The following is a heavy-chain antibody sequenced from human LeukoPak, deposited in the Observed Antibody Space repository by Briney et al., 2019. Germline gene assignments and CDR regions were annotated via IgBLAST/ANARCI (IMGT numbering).Heavy chain of an antibody. Sequence: GGSLRLSCAASGFTFSSYSMNWVRQAPGKGLELVSYISISSIGYIYYADSVKGRFTISRDNHKNSLYLPMNSPRADETAVYYCASSRYEGGTFDIWGQGTLVTVSS. V-gene: IGHV3-21*01. D-gene: IGHD3-16*01. CDR3: ASSRYEGGTFDI. CDR1: GFTFSSYS. CDR2: ISISSIGYI. J-gene: IGHJ3*02.